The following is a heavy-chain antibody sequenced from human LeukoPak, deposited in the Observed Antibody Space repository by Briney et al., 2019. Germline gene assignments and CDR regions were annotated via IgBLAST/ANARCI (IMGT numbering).Heavy chain of an antibody. CDR1: GFNFETYS. Sequence: GESLRLSCSPSGFNFETYSMYWVRQAPGKGLEWLSYINSAGNIIYYADSVKGRFTVSRDNTRKSLSLEMNTLRVEDTAIYYCAKDPLWFGESGENWFDPWGQGTLVTVSS. D-gene: IGHD3-10*01. V-gene: IGHV3-48*04. J-gene: IGHJ5*02. CDR2: INSAGNII. CDR3: AKDPLWFGESGENWFDP.